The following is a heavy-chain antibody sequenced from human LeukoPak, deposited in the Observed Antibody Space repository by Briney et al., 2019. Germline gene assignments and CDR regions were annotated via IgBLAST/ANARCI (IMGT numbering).Heavy chain of an antibody. J-gene: IGHJ2*01. CDR1: GGTFSSYA. V-gene: IGHV1-69*13. CDR3: ARAGVSSSWSLHWYFDL. D-gene: IGHD6-13*01. Sequence: GASVKVSCKASGGTFSSYAISWVRQAPGQGLEWMGGIIPIFGTANYAQKFQGRVTITADESTSTAYMELSSLRSEDTAVYYCARAGVSSSWSLHWYFDLWGRGTLVTVSS. CDR2: IIPIFGTA.